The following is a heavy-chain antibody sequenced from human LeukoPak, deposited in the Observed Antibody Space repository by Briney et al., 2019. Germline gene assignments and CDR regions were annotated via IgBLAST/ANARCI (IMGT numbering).Heavy chain of an antibody. Sequence: SETLSLTCTLSGGSISSSSYYWGWIRQPPGKGLEWIGSIYYSGSTYYNPSLKSRVTISVDTSKNQFSLKLSSVTAADTAVYYCARRPPGAPFDYWGQGTLVTVSS. D-gene: IGHD3-10*01. V-gene: IGHV4-39*01. CDR3: ARRPPGAPFDY. CDR2: IYYSGST. J-gene: IGHJ4*02. CDR1: GGSISSSSYY.